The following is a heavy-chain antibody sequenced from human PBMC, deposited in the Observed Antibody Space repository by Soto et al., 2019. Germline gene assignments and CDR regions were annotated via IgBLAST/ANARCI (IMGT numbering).Heavy chain of an antibody. CDR1: GGTFSSYT. J-gene: IGHJ4*01. CDR3: ARDSPLYSGYDYPAPDY. V-gene: IGHV1-69*04. CDR2: SIPILGIA. D-gene: IGHD5-12*01. Sequence: AVKVSCMSSGGTFSSYTISWVRQAPGQGLEWMGRSIPILGIANYAQKFQGRVTITADKSTSTAYMELSSLRSEDTAVYYCARDSPLYSGYDYPAPDYWGHGTLVTVSS.